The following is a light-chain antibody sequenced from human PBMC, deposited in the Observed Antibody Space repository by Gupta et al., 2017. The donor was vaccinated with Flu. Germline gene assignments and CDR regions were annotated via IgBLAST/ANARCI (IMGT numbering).Light chain of an antibody. Sequence: PSSMSASVGDTVTNASRASQSIESYLRWYQHKPGKIPNLLLYGATSWQAGVSSRFSGSGSGTEFTLTIRRLQPEDFATYCCQQSDNTPPTFGQGTKLDIK. CDR3: QQSDNTPPT. CDR2: GAT. J-gene: IGKJ2*01. CDR1: QSIESY. V-gene: IGKV1-39*01.